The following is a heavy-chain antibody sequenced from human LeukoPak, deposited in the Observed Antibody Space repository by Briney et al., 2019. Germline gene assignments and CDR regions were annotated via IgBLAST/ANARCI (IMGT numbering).Heavy chain of an antibody. V-gene: IGHV1-69*05. CDR1: GGTFSSYA. D-gene: IGHD3-22*01. J-gene: IGHJ4*02. Sequence: SVKVSCKASGGTFSSYAISWVRQAPGQGLEWMGRIIPIFGTANYAQKFQGRVTITTDESTSTAYMELSSLRSEDTAVYYCARDYHDSSGYYPFDYWGQGTLVTVSS. CDR2: IIPIFGTA. CDR3: ARDYHDSSGYYPFDY.